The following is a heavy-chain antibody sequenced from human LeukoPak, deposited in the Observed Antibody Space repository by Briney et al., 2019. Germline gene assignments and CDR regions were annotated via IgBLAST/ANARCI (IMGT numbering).Heavy chain of an antibody. CDR3: ARVASYSIQLWFHYYFDY. D-gene: IGHD5-18*01. CDR1: GFTFSSYA. J-gene: IGHJ4*02. Sequence: SGGSLRLSCAASGFTFSSYAMHWVRQAPGKGLEWVAVISYDGSNKYYADSVEGRFTISRDNSKNTLYLQMNSLRAEDTAVYYCARVASYSIQLWFHYYFDYWGQGTLVTVSS. V-gene: IGHV3-30-3*01. CDR2: ISYDGSNK.